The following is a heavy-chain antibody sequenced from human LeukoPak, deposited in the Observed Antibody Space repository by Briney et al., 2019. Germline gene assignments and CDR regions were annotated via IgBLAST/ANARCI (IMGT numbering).Heavy chain of an antibody. D-gene: IGHD3-10*01. CDR2: IYYSGST. V-gene: IGHV4-59*01. J-gene: IGHJ6*02. CDR3: ARSYGSGNIFTYYYGMDV. Sequence: SETLSLTCTVSGGSISSYYWSWIRQPPGKGLEWIGYIYYSGSTNYNPSLKSRVTISVDTSKNQFSLKLNSVTAADTAVYYCARSYGSGNIFTYYYGMDVWGQGTTVTVSS. CDR1: GGSISSYY.